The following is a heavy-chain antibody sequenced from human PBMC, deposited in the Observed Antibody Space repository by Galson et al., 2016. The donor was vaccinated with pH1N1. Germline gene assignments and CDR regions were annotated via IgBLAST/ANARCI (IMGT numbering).Heavy chain of an antibody. CDR3: AKDRGSVGYLDYPDH. CDR2: TNWDGGST. CDR1: GFTFDDYA. Sequence: SLRLSCAASGFTFDDYAMHWVRQAPGKRLEWVSLTNWDGGSTDYADSVKGRFIISRDNIKNVLYLEMTGLRPEDTAVYHCAKDRGSVGYLDYPDHWGPGTLVIVSS. D-gene: IGHD3-22*01. V-gene: IGHV3-43D*03. J-gene: IGHJ4*02.